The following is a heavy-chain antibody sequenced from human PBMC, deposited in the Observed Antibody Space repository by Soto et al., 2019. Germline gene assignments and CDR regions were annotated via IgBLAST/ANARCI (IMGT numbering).Heavy chain of an antibody. CDR3: ARSITIFPPFDP. J-gene: IGHJ5*02. D-gene: IGHD3-9*01. CDR2: INPNSGGT. Sequence: ASVKVSCKASGYTFTGYYMHWVRQAPGQGLEWMGWINPNSGGTNYAQKFQGWVTMTRDTSISAAYMELSRLRSDDTAVYYCARSITIFPPFDPWGQGTLVTVSS. CDR1: GYTFTGYY. V-gene: IGHV1-2*04.